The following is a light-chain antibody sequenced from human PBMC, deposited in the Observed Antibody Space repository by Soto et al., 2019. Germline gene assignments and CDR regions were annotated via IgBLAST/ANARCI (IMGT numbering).Light chain of an antibody. Sequence: ESVLTQSPGTLSLSPGERATLSCRASQSISSSYLAWYQQKPGQAPRLLIYGASSRATGISDRFSGSGSGTDFTLTISRLEPEDFAVYYCKQYGSSNTFGQGTKLEIK. CDR1: QSISSSY. V-gene: IGKV3-20*01. CDR3: KQYGSSNT. J-gene: IGKJ2*01. CDR2: GAS.